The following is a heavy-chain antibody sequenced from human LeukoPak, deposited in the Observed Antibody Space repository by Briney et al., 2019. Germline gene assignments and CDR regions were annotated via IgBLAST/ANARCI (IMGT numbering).Heavy chain of an antibody. CDR1: GFTFSSYE. CDR2: ISSSGSTI. V-gene: IGHV3-48*03. CDR3: ARVPDSSSTSY. Sequence: GGSLRLSCAASGFTFSSYEMNWVRQAPGEGLEWVSHISSSGSTIYYADSVKGRFTISRDNAKNSLYLQMNSLRAEDTAVYYCARVPDSSSTSYWGQGTLVTVSS. D-gene: IGHD2-2*01. J-gene: IGHJ4*02.